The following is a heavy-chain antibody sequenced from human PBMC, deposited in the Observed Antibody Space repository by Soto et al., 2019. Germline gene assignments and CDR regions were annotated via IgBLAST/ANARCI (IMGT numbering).Heavy chain of an antibody. CDR3: AKDYCGGDCYYFDY. D-gene: IGHD2-21*02. CDR1: GFTFSSYG. CDR2: ISYDGSNK. Sequence: GGSLRLSCAASGFTFSSYGMRWVRQAPGKGLEWVAVISYDGSNKYYADSVKGRFTISRDNSKNTLYLQMNSLRAEDTAVYYCAKDYCGGDCYYFDYWGQGTLVTVSS. V-gene: IGHV3-30*18. J-gene: IGHJ4*02.